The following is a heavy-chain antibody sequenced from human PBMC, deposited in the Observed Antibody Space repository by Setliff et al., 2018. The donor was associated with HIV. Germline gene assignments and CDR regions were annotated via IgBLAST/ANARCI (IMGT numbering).Heavy chain of an antibody. Sequence: SETLSLTCFVSGVSISGHFWGWILQPPGKGLEWIGYIYTSGTTEYNPSLDSRVTISVDTSRDQFSLNLRSVTAADTALYFCARLIHTGLLYFDYWGLGMLVTVSS. CDR2: IYTSGTT. CDR3: ARLIHTGLLYFDY. V-gene: IGHV4-4*09. D-gene: IGHD2-8*02. J-gene: IGHJ4*02. CDR1: GVSISGHF.